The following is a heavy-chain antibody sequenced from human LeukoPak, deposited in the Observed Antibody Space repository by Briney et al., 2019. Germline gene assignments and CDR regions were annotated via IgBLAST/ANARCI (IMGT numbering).Heavy chain of an antibody. CDR3: ATLFYYDFWSGYYTDWFDP. CDR2: ISSSSSTI. J-gene: IGHJ5*02. V-gene: IGHV3-48*01. Sequence: GGSLRLSCAASGFTCSSYSMNWVRQAPGKGLEWVSYISSSSSTIYYADSVKGRFTISRDNAKNSLYLQMNSLRAEDTAVYYCATLFYYDFWSGYYTDWFDPWGQGTLVTVSS. D-gene: IGHD3-3*01. CDR1: GFTCSSYS.